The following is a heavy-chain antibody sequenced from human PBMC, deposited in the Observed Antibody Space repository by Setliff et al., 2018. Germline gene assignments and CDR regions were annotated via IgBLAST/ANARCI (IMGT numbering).Heavy chain of an antibody. V-gene: IGHV1-18*01. CDR2: ISAYNGNT. CDR1: GYTFTSYG. CDR3: ARDRGSYRLYYYYGMDV. J-gene: IGHJ6*02. D-gene: IGHD3-16*02. Sequence: ASVKVSCKASGYTFTSYGISWVRQAPGQGLEWMGWISAYNGNTNYAQRFQGRVTMTTDTSTSTAYMELRSLRSDDTAVYYCARDRGSYRLYYYYGMDVWGQGTTVTVSS.